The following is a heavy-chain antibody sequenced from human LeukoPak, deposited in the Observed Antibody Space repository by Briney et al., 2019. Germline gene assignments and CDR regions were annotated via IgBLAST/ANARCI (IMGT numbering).Heavy chain of an antibody. V-gene: IGHV3-48*01. D-gene: IGHD4-11*01. CDR3: ARDFYSNYATPYLSLNY. CDR1: GFTFSSYS. CDR2: ISSGSITI. Sequence: PGGSLRLSCAASGFTFSSYSMNWVRQAPGKGLGWVSYISSGSITIYYADSVKGRFTISRDNAKNSLYLQMNSLRAEDTAVYYCARDFYSNYATPYLSLNYWGQGTLVTVSS. J-gene: IGHJ4*02.